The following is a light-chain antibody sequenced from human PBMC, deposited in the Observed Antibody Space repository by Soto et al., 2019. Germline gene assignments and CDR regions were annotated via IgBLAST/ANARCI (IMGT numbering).Light chain of an antibody. V-gene: IGKV3-11*01. J-gene: IGKJ5*01. Sequence: EILLTQSPGTLSLSPGERPTLSCSASQSVSSYLAWYQQKPGQAPRLLVYHASNRATGVPARFSGSGSGTDFTLTISSLEPEDFAVYYCQQRSNRPITFGQGTRLEIK. CDR3: QQRSNRPIT. CDR1: QSVSSY. CDR2: HAS.